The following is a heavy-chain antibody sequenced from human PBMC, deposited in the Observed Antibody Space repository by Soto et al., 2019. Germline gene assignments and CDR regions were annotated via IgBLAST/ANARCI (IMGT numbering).Heavy chain of an antibody. CDR1: GFTFSSYA. V-gene: IGHV3-30*14. CDR3: ARLDKFNGGWS. Sequence: QVQLVESGGGVVQPGRALRLSCAASGFTFSSYAMHWVRRAPGKGLEWVAAVSHDGKSGFYADSVSGRFTVSRDNSNNLVYLQMDRLRPEDTALFYCARLDKFNGGWSWGQGTAVTVSS. D-gene: IGHD6-19*01. J-gene: IGHJ4*02. CDR2: VSHDGKSG.